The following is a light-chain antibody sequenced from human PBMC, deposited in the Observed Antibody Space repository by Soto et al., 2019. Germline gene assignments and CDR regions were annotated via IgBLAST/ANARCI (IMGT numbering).Light chain of an antibody. J-gene: IGLJ2*01. CDR1: GSDIGAYNF. CDR3: YSYAGSYTV. CDR2: GVT. Sequence: QSALAQPPSASGSPGQSVTISCTGSGSDIGAYNFVSWYQQHPGKAPKLMIFGVTERPSGVPDRFSGSKSGNTASLTVSGLQADDEAVYYCYSYAGSYTVFGGGTKLTVL. V-gene: IGLV2-8*01.